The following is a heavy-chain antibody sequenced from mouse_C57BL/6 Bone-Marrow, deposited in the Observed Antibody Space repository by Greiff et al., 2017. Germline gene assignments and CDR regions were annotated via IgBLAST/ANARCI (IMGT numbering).Heavy chain of an antibody. Sequence: VQLQQPGAELVKPGASVKMSCKASGYTFTSYWITWVKQRPGQGLEWIGDIYPGSGSTNYNEKFKSKATLTVDTSSSTAYMQLSSLTSEDSAVYYCARSKDYGPPWFAYWGQGTLVTVSA. J-gene: IGHJ3*01. V-gene: IGHV1-55*01. CDR3: ARSKDYGPPWFAY. D-gene: IGHD2-4*01. CDR2: IYPGSGST. CDR1: GYTFTSYW.